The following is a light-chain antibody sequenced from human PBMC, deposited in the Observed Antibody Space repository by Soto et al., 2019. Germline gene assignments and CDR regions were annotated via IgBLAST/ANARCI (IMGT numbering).Light chain of an antibody. CDR1: SSNIGGNT. CDR2: SNS. CDR3: STWDDSLNGPL. V-gene: IGLV1-44*01. J-gene: IGLJ2*01. Sequence: QSVLTQPPSASGTPGQRVTISCSGGSSNIGGNTVNWYQQLPGAAPKLIIFSNSQRPSGVPDRFSCSKSGTSASLAIGGLQSEDEAEYYCSTWDDSLNGPLFDGGTKVTVL.